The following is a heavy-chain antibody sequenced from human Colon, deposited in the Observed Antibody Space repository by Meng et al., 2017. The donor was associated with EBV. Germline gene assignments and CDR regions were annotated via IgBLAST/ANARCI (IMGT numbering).Heavy chain of an antibody. V-gene: IGHV4-39*07. CDR1: GDSVSDTNHF. D-gene: IGHD3-16*01. CDR3: VRVRGDFDY. Sequence: QRQLQESGPGLVKPSETLSLTCIVSGDSVSDTNHFWGWVRQAPGKGLEWVGSINSNWNTYSNPSLTSRVTMSLDTSKNQFSLKLSSVTAADTAVYYCVRVRGDFDYWGQGTLVTVSS. J-gene: IGHJ4*02. CDR2: INSNWNT.